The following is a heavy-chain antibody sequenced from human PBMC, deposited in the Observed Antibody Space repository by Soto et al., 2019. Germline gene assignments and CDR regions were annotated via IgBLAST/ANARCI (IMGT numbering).Heavy chain of an antibody. CDR1: GYTFTGYY. CDR3: ARPLFSSRGGYYYYYYGMDV. D-gene: IGHD3-16*01. CDR2: INTNSGGT. Sequence: ASVKVSCKASGYTFTGYYMHWVRQAPGQGLEWMGWINTNSGGTNYAQKFQGWVTMTRDTSISTAYMELSRLRAEDTAVYYCARPLFSSRGGYYYYYYGMDVWGQGTTVTVSS. J-gene: IGHJ6*02. V-gene: IGHV1-2*04.